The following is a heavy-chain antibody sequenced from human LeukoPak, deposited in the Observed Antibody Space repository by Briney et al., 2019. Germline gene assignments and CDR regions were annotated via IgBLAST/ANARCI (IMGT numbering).Heavy chain of an antibody. V-gene: IGHV1-24*01. CDR1: GNTLSELS. J-gene: IGHJ4*02. CDR3: ATGRPASLLDY. CDR2: FDPEEGEP. Sequence: AASVKVSCKVSGNTLSELSMHWVRQAPGKGLEWMGGFDPEEGEPIYAQKFQGRVTMTDDTSTDTAYMEVTNLRSDDTAVYYYATGRPASLLDYWGQGTLVTVSS.